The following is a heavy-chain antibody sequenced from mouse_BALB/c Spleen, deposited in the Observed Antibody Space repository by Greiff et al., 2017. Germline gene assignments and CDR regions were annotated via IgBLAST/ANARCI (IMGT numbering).Heavy chain of an antibody. CDR1: GFNITDTY. Sequence: VQLQQSGAELVKPGASVTLSCTASGFNITDTYMHWVKQRPEQGLEWIGRIDPANGNTKYDPKFQGKATITADTSSNTAYLQLSSLTSEDTAVYYCARDGNYFAWFAYWGQGTLVTVSA. D-gene: IGHD2-1*01. V-gene: IGHV14-3*02. CDR3: ARDGNYFAWFAY. J-gene: IGHJ3*01. CDR2: IDPANGNT.